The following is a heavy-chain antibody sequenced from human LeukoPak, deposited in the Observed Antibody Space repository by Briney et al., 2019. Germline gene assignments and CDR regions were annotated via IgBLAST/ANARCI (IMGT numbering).Heavy chain of an antibody. Sequence: PSETLSLTCTVSGGSISSGDYYWSWIRQPPGKGLEWIGYIYYSGSTYYNPSLKSRVTISVDTSKNQFSLKLSSVTAADTAVYYCARGPVPAAAYYYYMDVWGKGTTVTVSS. D-gene: IGHD2-2*01. CDR1: GGSISSGDYY. CDR3: ARGPVPAAAYYYYMDV. V-gene: IGHV4-30-4*02. J-gene: IGHJ6*03. CDR2: IYYSGST.